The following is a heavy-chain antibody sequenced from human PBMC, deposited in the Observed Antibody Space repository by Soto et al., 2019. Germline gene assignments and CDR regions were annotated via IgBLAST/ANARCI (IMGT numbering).Heavy chain of an antibody. Sequence: ASVKVSCKASGYTFTSYAMHWVRQAPGQRLEWMGWINAGNGNTKYSQKFQGRVTITRDTSASTAYMELRSLRSDDTAVYYCVRYQIYYYYGMDVWGQGTTVTVSS. CDR1: GYTFTSYA. D-gene: IGHD2-2*01. CDR3: VRYQIYYYYGMDV. J-gene: IGHJ6*02. V-gene: IGHV1-3*01. CDR2: INAGNGNT.